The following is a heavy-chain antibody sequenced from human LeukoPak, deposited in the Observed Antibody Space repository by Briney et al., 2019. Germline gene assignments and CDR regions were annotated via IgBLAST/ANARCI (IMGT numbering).Heavy chain of an antibody. Sequence: SQTLSLTCAISGDSVSSNSAAWNWIRQSPSRGLEWLGRTYYRSKWYNDYAVSVKSRITINPDTSKNQFSLQLNSVTPEDTAVYYCARSSRAAGDYYYYYMDVWGKGTTVTVSS. V-gene: IGHV6-1*01. CDR1: GDSVSSNSAA. D-gene: IGHD6-13*01. J-gene: IGHJ6*03. CDR3: ARSSRAAGDYYYYYMDV. CDR2: TYYRSKWYN.